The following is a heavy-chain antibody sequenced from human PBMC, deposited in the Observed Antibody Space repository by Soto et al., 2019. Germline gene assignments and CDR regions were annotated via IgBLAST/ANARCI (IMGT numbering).Heavy chain of an antibody. V-gene: IGHV1-2*02. Sequence: QVQLVQSGAEVKEPGALVKVSCRTSGYTFTDHYINWVRQAPGQGPEYMGRIHPNSGDTKYTQRFQGRVTMTRDKSISTAYMELRRLTSGDTAVYYCARDLSRRSWKWFDPWGQGTLVTVSS. CDR3: ARDLSRRSWKWFDP. D-gene: IGHD1-1*01. J-gene: IGHJ5*02. CDR2: IHPNSGDT. CDR1: GYTFTDHY.